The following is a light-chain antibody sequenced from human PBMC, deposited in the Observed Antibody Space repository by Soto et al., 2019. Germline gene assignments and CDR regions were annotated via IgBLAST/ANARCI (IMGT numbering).Light chain of an antibody. CDR1: STSVSGYKY. CDR2: EAT. J-gene: IGLJ2*01. V-gene: IGLV2-14*01. CDR3: SLYTSTSTL. Sequence: QSVLTQPASVSGSPGQSITISCTGTSTSVSGYKYVSWYQQHPGKAPKLMIYEATNRPSGVSDRFSGSKSGNAASLIISGLQAEEEADYYCSLYTSTSTLFGGGTKVTVL.